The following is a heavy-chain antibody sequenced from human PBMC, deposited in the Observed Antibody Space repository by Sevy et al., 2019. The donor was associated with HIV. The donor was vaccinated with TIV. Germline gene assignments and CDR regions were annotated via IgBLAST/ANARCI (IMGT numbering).Heavy chain of an antibody. V-gene: IGHV1-69*13. Sequence: ASVKVSCKASGGTFSSYAISWVRQAPGQGLEWMGGIIPIFGTANYAQKFQGRVTITADESTSTAYMELSSLRSEDTAVYYCARFTEGYCSGGSCYGGAFDIWGQGIMVTVSS. CDR2: IIPIFGTA. CDR1: GGTFSSYA. J-gene: IGHJ3*02. D-gene: IGHD2-15*01. CDR3: ARFTEGYCSGGSCYGGAFDI.